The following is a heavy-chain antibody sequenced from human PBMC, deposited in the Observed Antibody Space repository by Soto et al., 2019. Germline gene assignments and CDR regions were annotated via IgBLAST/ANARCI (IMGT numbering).Heavy chain of an antibody. CDR2: ISGSGGTT. D-gene: IGHD6-13*01. V-gene: IGHV3-23*01. CDR3: TTDSLAAAGPYDAFDI. CDR1: GFTFSSYA. J-gene: IGHJ3*02. Sequence: GGSLRLSCAASGFTFSSYAMSWVRQAPGKGLEWVSAISGSGGTTDYAAPVKGRFTISRDDSKNTLYLQMNSLKTEDTAVYYCTTDSLAAAGPYDAFDIWGQGTMVTVSS.